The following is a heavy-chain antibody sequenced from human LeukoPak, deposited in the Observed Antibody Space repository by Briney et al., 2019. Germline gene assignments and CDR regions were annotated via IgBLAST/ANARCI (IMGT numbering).Heavy chain of an antibody. V-gene: IGHV4-34*01. J-gene: IGHJ5*02. Sequence: PSETLSLTCAVYGESVTHYYYNWIRQPPGKGLEWIGEINPSGSTNYNPSLKSRVTISVDTSKNHFSLTLSSLTAADTAIYYCARGRGTWGQGTLVTVSS. CDR1: GESVTHYY. CDR3: ARGRGT. CDR2: INPSGST. D-gene: IGHD3-10*01.